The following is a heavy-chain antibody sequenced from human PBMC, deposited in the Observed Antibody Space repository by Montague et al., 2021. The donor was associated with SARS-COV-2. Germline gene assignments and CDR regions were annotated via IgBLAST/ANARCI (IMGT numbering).Heavy chain of an antibody. D-gene: IGHD6-13*01. CDR3: ARKGLHSSSWYYYYYGMDV. V-gene: IGHV4-34*01. J-gene: IGHJ6*02. CDR1: GGSFSGYY. CDR2: INHSGST. Sequence: SETLSLTCAVYGGSFSGYYWSWIRQPPGKGLEWIGEINHSGSTNYNPSLKSRVTISVDMSKNQFSLKLSSVTAADTAVYYCARKGLHSSSWYYYYYGMDVWGQGTTVTVSS.